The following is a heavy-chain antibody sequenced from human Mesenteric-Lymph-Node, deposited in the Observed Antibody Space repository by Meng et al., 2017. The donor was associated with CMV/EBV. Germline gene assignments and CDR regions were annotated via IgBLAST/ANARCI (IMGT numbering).Heavy chain of an antibody. CDR2: ISAYNGNT. Sequence: SGYTFTSYGSSWVRQAPGQGLEWMGWISAYNGNTNYAQKLQGRVTMTTDTSTSTAYMELRSLRSDDTAVYYCAKSGCGSGWSYNWFDPWGQGTLVTVSS. CDR3: AKSGCGSGWSYNWFDP. CDR1: GYTFTSYG. J-gene: IGHJ5*02. V-gene: IGHV1-18*01. D-gene: IGHD6-19*01.